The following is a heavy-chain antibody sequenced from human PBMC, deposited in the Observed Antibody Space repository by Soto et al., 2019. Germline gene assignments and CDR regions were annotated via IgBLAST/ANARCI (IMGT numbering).Heavy chain of an antibody. V-gene: IGHV3-74*01. J-gene: IGHJ6*02. CDR2: INSDGSNT. CDR1: GFTFSSYW. CDR3: ARVLAPAYDFWSGYYSAPYYYYYGMDV. D-gene: IGHD3-3*01. Sequence: GGSLRLSCAASGFTFSSYWMHWVRQAPGKGLVWVSRINSDGSNTSYADSVKGRFTISRDNAKNTLYLQMNSLRAEDTAVYYCARVLAPAYDFWSGYYSAPYYYYYGMDVWGQGTTVTVSS.